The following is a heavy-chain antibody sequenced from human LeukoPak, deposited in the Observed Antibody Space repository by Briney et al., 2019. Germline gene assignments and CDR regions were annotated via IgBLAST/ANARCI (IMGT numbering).Heavy chain of an antibody. V-gene: IGHV4-30-4*01. Sequence: PSQTLSLTCTVSGGSISSGDYYWSWIRQPPGKGLEWIGYIYYSGSTYYNPSLKSRVTISVDTSKNQFSLKLSSVTAADTAVYYCVRRYCSGGRCYLDYWGQGTLVTVSS. D-gene: IGHD2-15*01. CDR3: VRRYCSGGRCYLDY. CDR2: IYYSGST. J-gene: IGHJ4*02. CDR1: GGSISSGDYY.